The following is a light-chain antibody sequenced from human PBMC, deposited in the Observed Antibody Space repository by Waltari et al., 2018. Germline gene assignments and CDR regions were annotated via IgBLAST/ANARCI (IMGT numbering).Light chain of an antibody. J-gene: IGKJ4*01. CDR3: QQRSDWPELT. CDR2: DAS. CDR1: QSVSSY. Sequence: IVLTQSPATLSLSQGEGATLPCRASQSVSSYFAWYQQKPGQAPRLLIYDASNRATGIPARFSGSGSGTDFTLTISSLEPEDFAVYYCQQRSDWPELTFGGGTKVEIK. V-gene: IGKV3-11*01.